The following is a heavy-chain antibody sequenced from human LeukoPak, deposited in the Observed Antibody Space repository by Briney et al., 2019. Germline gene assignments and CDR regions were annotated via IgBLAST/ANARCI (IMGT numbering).Heavy chain of an antibody. CDR2: INHSGST. Sequence: SETLSLTCAVYGGSFSGYYWSWIRQSPGKGLEWIGEINHSGSTNYNPSLKSRVTISVDTSKNQFSLKLSSVTAADTAVYYCARGRRYSSGWYGNWFDPWGQGTLVTVSS. J-gene: IGHJ5*02. V-gene: IGHV4-34*01. CDR3: ARGRRYSSGWYGNWFDP. D-gene: IGHD6-19*01. CDR1: GGSFSGYY.